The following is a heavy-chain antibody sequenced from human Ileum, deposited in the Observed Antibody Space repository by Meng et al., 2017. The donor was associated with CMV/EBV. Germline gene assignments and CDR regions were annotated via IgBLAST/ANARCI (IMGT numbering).Heavy chain of an antibody. J-gene: IGHJ4*02. Sequence: GESLKISCAASGFTFSHFWMSWVRQPPGKGLEWVANINPDGSDKYYVDSVKGRFTISRDKAKNSLYLQMSSLRAEDTAVYYCARVWRAWSSGWYGWYFDYWGQGTLVTVSS. V-gene: IGHV3-7*01. D-gene: IGHD6-19*01. CDR1: GFTFSHFW. CDR3: ARVWRAWSSGWYGWYFDY. CDR2: INPDGSDK.